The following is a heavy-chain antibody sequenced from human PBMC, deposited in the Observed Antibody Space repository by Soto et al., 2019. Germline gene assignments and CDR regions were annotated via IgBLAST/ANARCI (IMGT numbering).Heavy chain of an antibody. Sequence: QVQLQASGPGLVKPSQTLSLTCPVSGGSISIGDSYCSWIRQPPGKGLEWIGYIYYSGSTYYNPSLKSRVTISVDTSKNQFSLKLSSVTAADTAVYYCARVLEGFDAFDIWGQGTMVTVSS. CDR1: GGSISIGDSY. V-gene: IGHV4-30-4*01. J-gene: IGHJ3*02. D-gene: IGHD2-8*01. CDR3: ARVLEGFDAFDI. CDR2: IYYSGST.